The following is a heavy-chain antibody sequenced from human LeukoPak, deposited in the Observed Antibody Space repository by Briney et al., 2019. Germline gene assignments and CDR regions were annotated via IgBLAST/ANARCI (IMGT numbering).Heavy chain of an antibody. V-gene: IGHV4-4*02. Sequence: SGTLSLTCTVSGACISSSNWWTWVRQPPGEALEWIGEIYHAGSTKYNPSLKSRLTISVDKSNNSFSLSLTSVTAADTAFYYCARAAAVTGQFEFWGQGTLVTVSS. CDR2: IYHAGST. CDR1: GACISSSNW. D-gene: IGHD6-19*01. CDR3: ARAAAVTGQFEF. J-gene: IGHJ4*02.